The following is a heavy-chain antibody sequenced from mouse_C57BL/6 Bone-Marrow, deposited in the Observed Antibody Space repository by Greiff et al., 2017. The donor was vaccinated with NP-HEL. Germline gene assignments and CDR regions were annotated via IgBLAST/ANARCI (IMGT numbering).Heavy chain of an antibody. V-gene: IGHV7-3*01. Sequence: EVMLVESGGGLVQPGGSLSLSCAASGFTFTDYYMSWVRQPPGKALEWLGFIRNKANGYTTEYSASVKGRFTISRDNSQSILYLQMNALRAEDSATYYCASYCSSNYYAMDYWGQGTSVTVSS. CDR2: IRNKANGYTT. J-gene: IGHJ4*01. CDR1: GFTFTDYY. CDR3: ASYCSSNYYAMDY. D-gene: IGHD1-1*01.